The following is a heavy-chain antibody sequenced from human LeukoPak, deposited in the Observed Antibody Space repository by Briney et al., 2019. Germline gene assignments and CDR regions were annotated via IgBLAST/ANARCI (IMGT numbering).Heavy chain of an antibody. Sequence: GGSLRLSCAASGFTFSSYSMNWVRQAPGKGLEWVSSISSSSSYIYYADSVKGRFTISRDNAKNSLYLQMNSLRAEDTAVYYCARDDTMVRGVIRPGWLDPWGQGTLVTVSS. CDR2: ISSSSSYI. D-gene: IGHD3-10*01. CDR3: ARDDTMVRGVIRPGWLDP. CDR1: GFTFSSYS. V-gene: IGHV3-21*01. J-gene: IGHJ5*02.